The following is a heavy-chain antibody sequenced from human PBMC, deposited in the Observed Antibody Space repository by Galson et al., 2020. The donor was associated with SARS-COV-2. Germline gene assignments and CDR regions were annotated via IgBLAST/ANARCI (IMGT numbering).Heavy chain of an antibody. V-gene: IGHV1-2*02. D-gene: IGHD3-10*01. J-gene: IGHJ3*01. CDR3: ARVIWFADIYSDR. CDR2: INPKSGGL. CDR1: GYTFKDHY. Sequence: ASVKVSCKASGYTFKDHYLQWVRQAPGQGLEWMGWINPKSGGLKYSQKFQTRVTMTRDTSINTAYMELSSLTPDDTGVYYCARVIWFADIYSDRGGQGTMVTVSS.